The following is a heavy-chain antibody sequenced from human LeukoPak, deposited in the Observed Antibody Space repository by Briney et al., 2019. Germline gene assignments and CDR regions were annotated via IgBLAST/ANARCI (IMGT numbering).Heavy chain of an antibody. J-gene: IGHJ6*03. Sequence: SETLSLTCTVSGGSISSGSYYWSWIRQPAGKGLEWIGRIYASGSTNYNPSLKSRVTISVDTSKNQFSLKLSSVTAADTAVYYCARGLARSYYYYYMDVWGKGTTVTVSS. V-gene: IGHV4-61*02. CDR3: ARGLARSYYYYYMDV. D-gene: IGHD6-6*01. CDR1: GGSISSGSYY. CDR2: IYASGST.